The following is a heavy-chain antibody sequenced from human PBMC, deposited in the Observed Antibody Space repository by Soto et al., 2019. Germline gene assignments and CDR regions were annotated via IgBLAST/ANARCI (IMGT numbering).Heavy chain of an antibody. CDR3: ARGLGYCSGGSCSYNY. Sequence: EVQLLESGGGLVQPGGSLRLSCAASGFTFSTYAMTWVRQAPGKGLEWVSGISGSAGSTYYADSVKGRFTISRDNSKNTVYLQMDSLRAEDTALYYCARGLGYCSGGSCSYNYWGQGTLVTVSS. D-gene: IGHD2-15*01. CDR2: ISGSAGST. J-gene: IGHJ4*02. V-gene: IGHV3-23*01. CDR1: GFTFSTYA.